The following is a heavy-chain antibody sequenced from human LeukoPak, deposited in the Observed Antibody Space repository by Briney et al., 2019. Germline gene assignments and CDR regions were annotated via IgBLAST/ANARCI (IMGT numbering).Heavy chain of an antibody. V-gene: IGHV3-66*01. CDR3: ARDSSGYYYFDY. D-gene: IGHD3-22*01. Sequence: GESLRLSCAASGFTVSTNYMSWVRQAPGKGLEWVSILYSGGSSYSADSVKGRFTISRDSSKNTIYLQMNSLRAEDTAVYYCARDSSGYYYFDYWGQGTLVTVSS. CDR1: GFTVSTNY. CDR2: LYSGGSS. J-gene: IGHJ4*02.